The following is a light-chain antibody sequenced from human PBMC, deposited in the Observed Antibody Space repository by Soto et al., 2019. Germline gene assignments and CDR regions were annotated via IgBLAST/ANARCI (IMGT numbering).Light chain of an antibody. Sequence: EIVTTQSPATLSESPGERATLSGRASQSVSSNLAWYQQKPGQAPRLLIYGASTRATGIPARFSGSGSWTEFTLPISSLQSEDFAVYYCHQYGSSPHTFGQGTRLEI. J-gene: IGKJ5*01. CDR2: GAS. CDR3: HQYGSSPHT. CDR1: QSVSSN. V-gene: IGKV3-15*01.